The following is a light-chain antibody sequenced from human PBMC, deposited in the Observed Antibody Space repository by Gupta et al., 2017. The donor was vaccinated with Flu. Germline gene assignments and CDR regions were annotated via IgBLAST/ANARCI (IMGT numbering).Light chain of an antibody. V-gene: IGKV1-6*01. J-gene: IGKJ1*01. CDR2: GTS. Sequence: AIQMTQSPSSVSASVGDRVTITCRASQGIRNDLGWYQQKPGKAPNLLIYGTSTLQSGVPSRFSGSESGTDFTLTISSLQPEDFATYYCLQAYNFPRTFGQGTKVEIK. CDR3: LQAYNFPRT. CDR1: QGIRND.